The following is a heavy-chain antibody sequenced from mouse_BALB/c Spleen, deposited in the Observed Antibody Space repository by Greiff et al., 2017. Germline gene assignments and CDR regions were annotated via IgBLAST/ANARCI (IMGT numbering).Heavy chain of an antibody. CDR3: AGYYGSRAWFAY. CDR2: INPSTGYT. D-gene: IGHD1-1*01. CDR1: GYTFTSYW. J-gene: IGHJ3*01. V-gene: IGHV1-7*01. Sequence: VQLQQSGAELAKPGASVKMSCKASGYTFTSYWMHWVKQRPGQGLEWIGYINPSTGYTEYNQKFKDKATLTADKSSSTAYMQLSSLTSEDSAVYYCAGYYGSRAWFAYWGQGTLVTVSA.